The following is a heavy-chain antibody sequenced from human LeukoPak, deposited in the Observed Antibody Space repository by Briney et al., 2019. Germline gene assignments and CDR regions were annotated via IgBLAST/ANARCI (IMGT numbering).Heavy chain of an antibody. CDR2: ISGSGGST. Sequence: GGSLRLSCAASGFTFSSYAMSWVRQAPGKGLEWASAISGSGGSTYYADSVKGRFTISRDNSKNTLYLQMNSLRAEDTAVYYCAKVAGGDQDYYDSSGYDDWGQGTLVTVSS. D-gene: IGHD3-22*01. CDR3: AKVAGGDQDYYDSSGYDD. CDR1: GFTFSSYA. V-gene: IGHV3-23*01. J-gene: IGHJ4*02.